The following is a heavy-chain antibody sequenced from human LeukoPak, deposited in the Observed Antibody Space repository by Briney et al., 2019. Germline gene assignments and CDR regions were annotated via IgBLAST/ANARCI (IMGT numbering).Heavy chain of an antibody. V-gene: IGHV3-7*01. Sequence: GGSLRLSFAASGFTFSRYWMTWVRQAPGKGLEWVANIKEDGSENSYVESVKGRFTISRDNAKNSLYLQLNSLRAEDTAVYFCARQRYSDYWGQGTLVTVSS. J-gene: IGHJ4*02. D-gene: IGHD1-1*01. CDR1: GFTFSRYW. CDR3: ARQRYSDY. CDR2: IKEDGSEN.